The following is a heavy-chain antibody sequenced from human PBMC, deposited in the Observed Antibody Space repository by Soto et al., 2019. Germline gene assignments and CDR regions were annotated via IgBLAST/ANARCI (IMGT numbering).Heavy chain of an antibody. CDR2: ISGSGGST. CDR1: GFTFSSYA. V-gene: IGHV3-23*01. CDR3: ARRENDYILVSYRIEGAFDI. Sequence: EVQLLESGGGLVQPGGSLRLSCAASGFTFSSYAMSWVRQAPGKGLEWVSAISGSGGSTYYADSVKGRFTISRDNSKNTLDLQMNSLRAEDTAVYYCARRENDYILVSYRIEGAFDIWGQGTMVTVSS. D-gene: IGHD3-16*02. J-gene: IGHJ3*02.